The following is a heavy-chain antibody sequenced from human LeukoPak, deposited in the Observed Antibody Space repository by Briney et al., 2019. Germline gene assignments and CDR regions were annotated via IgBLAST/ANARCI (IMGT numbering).Heavy chain of an antibody. V-gene: IGHV1-46*01. CDR2: VNPSGGGT. J-gene: IGHJ4*02. D-gene: IGHD3-10*01. Sequence: ASVKVSCKASGYTFTTYYMHWVRQAPGQGLEWMGVVNPSGGGTSYSQMFQGRLTMTRDMSTSTVYMELSSLRSEDTAVYYCARDFPHNTMVRVTYDDYWGQGTLVTVSS. CDR3: ARDFPHNTMVRVTYDDY. CDR1: GYTFTTYY.